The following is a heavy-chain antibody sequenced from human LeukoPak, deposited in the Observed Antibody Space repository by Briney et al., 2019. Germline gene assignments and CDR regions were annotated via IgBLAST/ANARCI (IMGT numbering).Heavy chain of an antibody. CDR1: GGSLDTYY. D-gene: IGHD4-17*01. CDR3: ARVDSGDYSKHFDY. Sequence: SETLSLTCTVSGGSLDTYYWSWIRQPPGKGLEWIGDLNHRGRTNYNPSLKSRVTISVDTSKNQFSLKLSSVTAADTAVYYCARVDSGDYSKHFDYWGQGTLVTVSS. V-gene: IGHV4-34*01. CDR2: LNHRGRT. J-gene: IGHJ4*02.